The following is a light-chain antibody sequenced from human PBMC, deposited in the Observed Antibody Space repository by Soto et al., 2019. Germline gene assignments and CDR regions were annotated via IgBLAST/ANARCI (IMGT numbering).Light chain of an antibody. V-gene: IGLV2-8*01. CDR3: SSYAGHNNPYV. CDR1: SSDVGGYNY. Sequence: QSVLSQPPSASGSPGQSVTISCTGTSSDVGGYNYVSWYQQHPGRAPKLMIYEVSKRPSGVPDRFSGSKSGNAASLTVSGLQAEDEADYYCSSYAGHNNPYVFGTGTQLTVL. J-gene: IGLJ1*01. CDR2: EVS.